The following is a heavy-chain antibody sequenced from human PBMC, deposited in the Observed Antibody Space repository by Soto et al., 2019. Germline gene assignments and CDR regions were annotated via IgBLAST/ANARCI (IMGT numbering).Heavy chain of an antibody. Sequence: QVQLVQSGAEVKKPGASVKVSCKASGYTFSGYGINWVRQAPGQGLEWMGWISAYNGNTKYAQKFQGRVTMTTDTSTSTAHMELRSLRSDDTAVYFFARSSSDYGVDGLSLGYWGQGTLVTVSS. CDR2: ISAYNGNT. J-gene: IGHJ4*02. V-gene: IGHV1-18*01. CDR3: ARSSSDYGVDGLSLGY. CDR1: GYTFSGYG. D-gene: IGHD4-17*01.